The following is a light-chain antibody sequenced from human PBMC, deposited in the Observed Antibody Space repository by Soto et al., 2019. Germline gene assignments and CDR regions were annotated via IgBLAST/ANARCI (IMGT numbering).Light chain of an antibody. CDR3: CSYRDGDTWV. CDR1: SSDVGGYNY. CDR2: DVT. J-gene: IGLJ3*02. V-gene: IGLV2-11*01. Sequence: QSALTQPRSVSGSPGQSVTISCTGTSSDVGGYNYVSWYQQYPGKAPKFMIYDVTKRPSGVPDRFSGSKSGNTASLTISGLQAEDEADYYCCSYRDGDTWVFGGGTKLTVL.